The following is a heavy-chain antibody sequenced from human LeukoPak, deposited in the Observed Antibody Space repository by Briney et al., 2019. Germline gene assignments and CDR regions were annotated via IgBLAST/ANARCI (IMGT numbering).Heavy chain of an antibody. V-gene: IGHV1-2*02. Sequence: ASVKVSCKASGYTFTGYYMHMVRHAPGQGLEWMRWINPNSVGTNYAQKFHGGVTMTRDTSLSIAYTLLSSPRSDLPAVHSCPSAYRSSWQAWGQGTLVTVSS. D-gene: IGHD6-13*01. J-gene: IGHJ5*02. CDR2: INPNSVGT. CDR1: GYTFTGYY. CDR3: PSAYRSSWQA.